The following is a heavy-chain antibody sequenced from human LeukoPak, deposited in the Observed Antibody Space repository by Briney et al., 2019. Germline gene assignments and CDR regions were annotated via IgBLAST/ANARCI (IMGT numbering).Heavy chain of an antibody. CDR2: INSDGSST. Sequence: GGSLRLSCGASGFTFSSYWMHWVRQAPGKGLVWVSRINSDGSSTSYADSVKGRFTISRDNAKNTLYLQMNSLRAEDTAVYYCARADSSSWYGAVGYWGQGTLVTVSS. D-gene: IGHD6-13*01. CDR1: GFTFSSYW. J-gene: IGHJ4*02. V-gene: IGHV3-74*01. CDR3: ARADSSSWYGAVGY.